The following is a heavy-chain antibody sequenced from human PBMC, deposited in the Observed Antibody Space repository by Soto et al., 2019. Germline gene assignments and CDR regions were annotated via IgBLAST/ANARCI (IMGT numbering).Heavy chain of an antibody. Sequence: QVQLVQSGAEVKMPGASVKVSCKASTYTFTTYTFHWVRQAHGQGLEWMGMGNPSDGGTTYAQKFQGRVTMSSDTSTGTVYMEMSSLRSEDTAVYYCARARGLPYYFDLWGQGTLVTVSS. CDR2: GNPSDGGT. CDR1: TYTFTTYT. CDR3: ARARGLPYYFDL. D-gene: IGHD3-10*01. V-gene: IGHV1-46*01. J-gene: IGHJ4*02.